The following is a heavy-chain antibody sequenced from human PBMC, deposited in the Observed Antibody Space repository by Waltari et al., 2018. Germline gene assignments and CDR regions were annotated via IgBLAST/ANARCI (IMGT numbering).Heavy chain of an antibody. CDR1: GFSFSRYA. D-gene: IGHD1-26*01. CDR3: ARPGGDKWDLPAYYYYSLDV. V-gene: IGHV3-23*01. Sequence: EVQLLESGGDSIQPGGSLRLSCTASGFSFSRYAMNWVSQAPGKGLEGCAGFKSPGELTYYADSGKGRITVFRDKSKNTVYLQRDTLRVEDTALYYCARPGGDKWDLPAYYYYSLDVWGLGTPVTVSS. J-gene: IGHJ6*02. CDR2: FKSPGELT.